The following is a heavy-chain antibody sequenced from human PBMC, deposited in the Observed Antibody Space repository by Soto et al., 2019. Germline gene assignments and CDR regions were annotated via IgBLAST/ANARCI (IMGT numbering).Heavy chain of an antibody. CDR3: ARSSIAAKYYFGY. Sequence: TGGSLRLSCAASGFTFSSYEMNWVRQAPGKGLEWVSYISSSGSTIYYADSVKGRFTISRDNAKNSLYLQMNSLRAEDTAVYYCARSSIAAKYYFGYWGQGTLVTVSS. V-gene: IGHV3-48*03. CDR2: ISSSGSTI. J-gene: IGHJ4*02. CDR1: GFTFSSYE. D-gene: IGHD6-6*01.